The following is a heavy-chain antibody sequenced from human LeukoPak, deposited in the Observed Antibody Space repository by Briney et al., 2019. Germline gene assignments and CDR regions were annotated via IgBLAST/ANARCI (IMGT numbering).Heavy chain of an antibody. J-gene: IGHJ4*02. Sequence: ASVKVSCKVSGYTLTELSMHWVRQAPGKGLEWMGGFDPEDGETIYAQKFRGRVTMTEDTSTDTAYMELSSLRSEDTAVYYCATAYGGNDYFDYWGQGTLVTVSS. CDR2: FDPEDGET. D-gene: IGHD4-23*01. CDR3: ATAYGGNDYFDY. CDR1: GYTLTELS. V-gene: IGHV1-24*01.